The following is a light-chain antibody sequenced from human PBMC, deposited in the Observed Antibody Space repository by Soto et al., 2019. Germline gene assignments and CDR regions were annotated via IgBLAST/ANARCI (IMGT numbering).Light chain of an antibody. CDR2: SNN. J-gene: IGLJ3*02. CDR3: AAWDESLNGWV. CDR1: SSNIGSNA. Sequence: QPVLTQPPSASGTPGQRVTISCSGSSSNIGSNAVNWYQQFPGTAPKLLIYSNNQWPSGVPDRFSGSKSGTSASLGISGLQSEDEGDYYCAAWDESLNGWVFGGGTKLTVL. V-gene: IGLV1-44*01.